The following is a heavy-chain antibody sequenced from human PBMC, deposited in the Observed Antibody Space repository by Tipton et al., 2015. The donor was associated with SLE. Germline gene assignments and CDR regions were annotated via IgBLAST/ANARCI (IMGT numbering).Heavy chain of an antibody. J-gene: IGHJ6*03. D-gene: IGHD3-10*01. CDR3: ARGDYGSMDV. CDR2: IYYSGST. Sequence: TLSLTCTVSGVSISSYYWSWIRQPPGKGLEWIGYIYYSGSTNYNPSLKSRVTISVDTSKNQFSRKLSSVTAADTAVYYCARGDYGSMDVWGKGTTVTVPS. V-gene: IGHV4-59*12. CDR1: GVSISSYY.